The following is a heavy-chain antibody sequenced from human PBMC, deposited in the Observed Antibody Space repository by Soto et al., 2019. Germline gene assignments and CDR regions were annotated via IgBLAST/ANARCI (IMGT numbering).Heavy chain of an antibody. CDR2: INPSRGSP. V-gene: IGHV1-46*01. J-gene: IGHJ4*02. CDR3: ARPPYPGCINAVCYPLDY. D-gene: IGHD2-8*01. Sequence: QVQLVQSGAEVKKPGASVKISCKASGYTFTSYYMHWVRQAPGQGLESMGIINPSRGSPNYAQKLQDRVAITRDTSTSTRYMDLNSLRSEDTAVYYCARPPYPGCINAVCYPLDYWGQGTLVTVSS. CDR1: GYTFTSYY.